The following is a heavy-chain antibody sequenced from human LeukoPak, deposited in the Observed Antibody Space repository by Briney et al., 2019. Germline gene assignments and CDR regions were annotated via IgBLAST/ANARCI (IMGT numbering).Heavy chain of an antibody. V-gene: IGHV3-11*01. J-gene: IGHJ6*02. Sequence: GGSLRLSCAASGFTFSDYYMSWIRQAPGKGLEWVSYVSSSGSTIYYADSVKGRFTISRDNAKNSLYLQKNSLRAEDTAVYYCARDGGYDFWSGYSLYYYGMDVWGQGTTVTVSS. CDR3: ARDGGYDFWSGYSLYYYGMDV. CDR2: VSSSGSTI. D-gene: IGHD3-3*01. CDR1: GFTFSDYY.